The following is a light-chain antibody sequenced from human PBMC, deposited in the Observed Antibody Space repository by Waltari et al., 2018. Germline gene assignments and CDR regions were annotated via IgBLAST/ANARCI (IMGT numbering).Light chain of an antibody. J-gene: IGLJ2*01. CDR2: DVS. CDR1: SSDVGAYTY. Sequence: QSALTQPASVSGSPGQSLTISCPGTSSDVGAYTYVSWYQQHPGKAPKLMIFDVSNRPSGVSNRFSGSKSGNTASLTISGLQAEDEADYYCSSYISSSTLELFGGGTSLTVL. V-gene: IGLV2-14*03. CDR3: SSYISSSTLEL.